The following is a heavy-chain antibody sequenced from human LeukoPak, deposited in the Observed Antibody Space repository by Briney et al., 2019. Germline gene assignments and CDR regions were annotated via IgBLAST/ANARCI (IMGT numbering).Heavy chain of an antibody. D-gene: IGHD3-10*01. J-gene: IGHJ5*01. V-gene: IGHV3-7*01. Sequence: GGSLRLSCVASGFTFSRYWMNWVRQAPGKGLEWVANIKRDGNEKNYVDSVKGRFSISRDNAKNSLCLQMDSLRAEDTAVYYCAKEGAYPIITYDSWGQGALVTVSS. CDR1: GFTFSRYW. CDR3: AKEGAYPIITYDS. CDR2: IKRDGNEK.